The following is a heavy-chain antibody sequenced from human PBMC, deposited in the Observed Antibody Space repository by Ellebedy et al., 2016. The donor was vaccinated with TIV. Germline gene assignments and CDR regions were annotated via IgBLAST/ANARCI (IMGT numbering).Heavy chain of an antibody. J-gene: IGHJ6*02. CDR1: GGTFSSYA. CDR3: AKGVVVISYYYYGMDV. D-gene: IGHD3-22*01. CDR2: IIPILGIA. Sequence: AASVKVSCKASGGTFSSYAISWVRQAPGQGLEWMGRIIPILGIANYAQKFQGRVTITADKSTSTAYMELSSLRSEDTAVYYCAKGVVVISYYYYGMDVWGQGTTVTVSS. V-gene: IGHV1-69*04.